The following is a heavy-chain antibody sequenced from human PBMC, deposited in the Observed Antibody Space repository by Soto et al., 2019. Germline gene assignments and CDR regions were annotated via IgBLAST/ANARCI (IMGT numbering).Heavy chain of an antibody. Sequence: QVQLQQWGAGLLKPSETLSLTCAVYGGSFSGYYWPWIRQPPGKGLEWIGEINHSGSTNYNPSLKSRLTISVDTSKNQFSLKLRSVTAADTAVYYCARGMAVAGHYFDSWGQGTLVTVSS. CDR1: GGSFSGYY. CDR3: ARGMAVAGHYFDS. V-gene: IGHV4-34*01. CDR2: INHSGST. J-gene: IGHJ4*02. D-gene: IGHD6-19*01.